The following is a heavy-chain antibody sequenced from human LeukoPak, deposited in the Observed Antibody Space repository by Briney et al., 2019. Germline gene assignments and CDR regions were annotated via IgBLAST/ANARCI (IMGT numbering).Heavy chain of an antibody. J-gene: IGHJ6*02. CDR3: ARGLRWRTTVTTHDYYYGMDV. CDR1: GGSFSGYY. CDR2: INHSGST. Sequence: PSETLSLTRAVYGGSFSGYYWSWIRQPPGKGLEWIGEINHSGSTNYNPSLKSRVTISVDTSKNQFSLKLSSVTAADTAVYYCARGLRWRTTVTTHDYYYGMDVWGQGTTVTVSS. V-gene: IGHV4-34*01. D-gene: IGHD4-17*01.